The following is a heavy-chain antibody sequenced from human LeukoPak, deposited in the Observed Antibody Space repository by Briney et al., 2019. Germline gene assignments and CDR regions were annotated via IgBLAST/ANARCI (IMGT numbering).Heavy chain of an antibody. Sequence: SETLSLTCSVSGGSISSNGYYWGWIRQPPGKGLEWIGAIYYSGSAYYNPSLKSRVTMSVDTSKNQFSLKLSSVTAVDTAVYYCARRGSGWSFDYWGQGTLVAVSS. D-gene: IGHD6-19*01. CDR3: ARRGSGWSFDY. V-gene: IGHV4-39*07. CDR2: IYYSGSA. J-gene: IGHJ4*02. CDR1: GGSISSNGYY.